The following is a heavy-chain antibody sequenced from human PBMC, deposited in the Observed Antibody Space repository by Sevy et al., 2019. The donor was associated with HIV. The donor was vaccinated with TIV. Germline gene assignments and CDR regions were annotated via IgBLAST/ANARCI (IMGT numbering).Heavy chain of an antibody. CDR1: GGSFSGYY. Sequence: SETLSLTCAVYGGSFSGYYWSWIRQPPGKGLEWIGEINHTGSTNYNPSLKSRVTISVDTSKNQFSLKLSSVTAADTAVYYCASSRIFGGYGMDLWGQGTTVTVSS. D-gene: IGHD3-3*01. CDR2: INHTGST. CDR3: ASSRIFGGYGMDL. J-gene: IGHJ6*02. V-gene: IGHV4-34*01.